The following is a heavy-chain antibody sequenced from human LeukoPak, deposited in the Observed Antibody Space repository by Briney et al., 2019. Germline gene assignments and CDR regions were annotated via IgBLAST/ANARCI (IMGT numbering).Heavy chain of an antibody. CDR3: ARCTTGNTHYPIDY. V-gene: IGHV3-23*01. CDR2: ISGSGGST. J-gene: IGHJ4*02. D-gene: IGHD4-17*01. CDR1: GVTFSNYA. Sequence: TGGSLRLSCAASGVTFSNYAMSWVRQAPGKGLEWVSAISGSGGSTYYADSVKGRFTTSRDNSKNTLYLQMNSLRAEDTAIYYCARCTTGNTHYPIDYWGQGTLVTVSS.